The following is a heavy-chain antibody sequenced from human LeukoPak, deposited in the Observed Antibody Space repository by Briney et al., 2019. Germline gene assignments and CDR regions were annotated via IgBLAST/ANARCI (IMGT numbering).Heavy chain of an antibody. CDR1: GFSLSSYA. CDR2: ISGSGGST. V-gene: IGHV3-23*01. D-gene: IGHD5-18*01. J-gene: IGHJ4*02. Sequence: GGSLRLSCAASGFSLSSYAMSWVRQAPGKGLEWVSAISGSGGSTYYADSVKGRLTISRDNSKNTLYLQMNSLRAEDTAVYYCATPPDTAMVTVRAYWGQATLVTVSS. CDR3: ATPPDTAMVTVRAY.